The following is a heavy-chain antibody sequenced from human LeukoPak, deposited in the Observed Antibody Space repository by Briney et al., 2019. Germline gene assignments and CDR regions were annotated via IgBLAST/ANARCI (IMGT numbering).Heavy chain of an antibody. Sequence: PGESLRLSCAASGFTLSHYGMHWVRQAPGMGLEWVAVIWFDGGKIHYADSVKGRFTISRDNSKNTLYLQMDNLRADDTAVYYCVRGSGGDGYSYWGDYWGQGTLVTVSS. V-gene: IGHV3-33*01. CDR1: GFTLSHYG. CDR2: IWFDGGKI. D-gene: IGHD5-24*01. CDR3: VRGSGGDGYSYWGDY. J-gene: IGHJ4*02.